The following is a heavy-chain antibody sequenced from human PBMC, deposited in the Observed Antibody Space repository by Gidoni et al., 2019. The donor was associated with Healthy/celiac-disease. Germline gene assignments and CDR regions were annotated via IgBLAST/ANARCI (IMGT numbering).Heavy chain of an antibody. J-gene: IGHJ3*02. CDR1: GYTFTSYG. D-gene: IGHD3-22*01. CDR3: ARDTGVDYESSGYYRDRGAFDI. CDR2: ISAYNGNT. V-gene: IGHV1-18*04. Sequence: QVQLVQSGAEVKKPGASVKVSCKASGYTFTSYGISWVRQAPGQGLEWMGWISAYNGNTNYAQKLQGRVTMTTDTSTSTAYMELRSLRSDDTAVYYCARDTGVDYESSGYYRDRGAFDIWGQGTMVTVSS.